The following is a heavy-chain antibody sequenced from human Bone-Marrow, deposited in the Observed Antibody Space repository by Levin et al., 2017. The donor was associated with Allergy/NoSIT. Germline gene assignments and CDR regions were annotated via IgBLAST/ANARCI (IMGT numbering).Heavy chain of an antibody. CDR2: ISTSGGTT. CDR3: ASPVSSGWYGPFDY. Sequence: SLKISCAASGFTFSNYAMSWVRQAPGKGLEWLSAISTSGGTTYYADSVKGRFTVSRDNSKNTLYLQMNSLRAEDTAEYYCASPVSSGWYGPFDYWGQGTLVTVSS. J-gene: IGHJ4*02. CDR1: GFTFSNYA. V-gene: IGHV3-23*01. D-gene: IGHD6-19*01.